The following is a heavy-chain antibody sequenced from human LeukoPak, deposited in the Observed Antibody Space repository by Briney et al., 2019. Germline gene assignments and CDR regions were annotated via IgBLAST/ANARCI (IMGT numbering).Heavy chain of an antibody. D-gene: IGHD6-13*01. V-gene: IGHV3-21*04. Sequence: PGGSLRLSCTASGLTFSTSGFNWVRQAPGKGLEGVASIGPTGSDRYHADSIKGRFTISRDNANNFLYLQMNSLRAEDTAVYYCAKGSLSSSWYAFLDYWGQGTLVTVSS. CDR3: AKGSLSSSWYAFLDY. CDR1: GLTFSTSG. CDR2: IGPTGSDR. J-gene: IGHJ4*02.